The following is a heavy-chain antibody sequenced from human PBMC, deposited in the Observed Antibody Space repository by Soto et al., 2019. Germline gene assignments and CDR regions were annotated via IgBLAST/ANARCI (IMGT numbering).Heavy chain of an antibody. D-gene: IGHD2-2*01. J-gene: IGHJ5*02. CDR1: GGSISSYY. CDR3: ARGHDIVVANWFDP. Sequence: SETLSLTCTVSGGSISSYYWSWIRQPPGKGLEWIGYIYYSGSTNYNPSLKSRVTISVDTSKNQFSLKLSSVTAADTAVYYCARGHDIVVANWFDPWGQGTLVTVSS. CDR2: IYYSGST. V-gene: IGHV4-59*01.